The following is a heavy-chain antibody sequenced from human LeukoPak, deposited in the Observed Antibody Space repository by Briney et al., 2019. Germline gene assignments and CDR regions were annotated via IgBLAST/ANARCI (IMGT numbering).Heavy chain of an antibody. CDR3: ARGPTPYGDYDLDY. CDR2: IKQDGSEK. CDR1: GFTFSSYW. V-gene: IGHV3-7*01. Sequence: PGGSLRLSXAASGFTFSSYWMSWVRQAPGKGLEWVANIKQDGSEKYYVDSVKGRFTISRDNAKNSLYLQMNSLRAEDTAVYYCARGPTPYGDYDLDYWGQGTLVTVSS. J-gene: IGHJ4*02. D-gene: IGHD4-17*01.